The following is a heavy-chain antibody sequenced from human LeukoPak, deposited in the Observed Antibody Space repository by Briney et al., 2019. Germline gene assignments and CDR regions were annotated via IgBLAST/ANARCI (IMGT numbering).Heavy chain of an antibody. J-gene: IGHJ4*02. CDR3: ARGGSLTHLTYYYDSSAYSPGDY. CDR2: INPSGGST. Sequence: ASVKVSCKASGYTFTGYYMHWVRQAPGQGLEWMGIINPSGGSTSYAQKFQGRVTMTRDTSTSTVYMELSSLRSEDTAVYYCARGGSLTHLTYYYDSSAYSPGDYWGRGTLVTVSS. V-gene: IGHV1-46*01. D-gene: IGHD3-22*01. CDR1: GYTFTGYY.